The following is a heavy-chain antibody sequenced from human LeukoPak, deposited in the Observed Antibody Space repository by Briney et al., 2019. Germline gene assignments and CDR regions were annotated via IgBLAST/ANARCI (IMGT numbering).Heavy chain of an antibody. J-gene: IGHJ6*03. CDR3: AKVGGFGELLGVGSYYYYMDV. D-gene: IGHD3-10*01. CDR2: ISGSGDST. Sequence: GGSLRLSCVASGFTFSNYAMSWVRQAPGKGLEWVSLISGSGDSTYYADTVKGRFTISRDNSKNTLYLQMNSLRAEDTAVYYCAKVGGFGELLGVGSYYYYMDVWGKGTAVTVSS. CDR1: GFTFSNYA. V-gene: IGHV3-23*01.